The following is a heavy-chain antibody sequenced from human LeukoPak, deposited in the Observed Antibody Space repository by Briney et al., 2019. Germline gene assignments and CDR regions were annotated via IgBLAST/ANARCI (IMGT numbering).Heavy chain of an antibody. CDR3: ARVSRSGSYFGAFEI. J-gene: IGHJ3*02. D-gene: IGHD1-26*01. CDR2: IYYSGSI. Sequence: PSETLSLTCTVSGDSIRSSSYYWGWTRQPPGKGLEWIGNIYYSGSIYYNPSLTSRVTISVDTSKNQFSLKLSSVTAADTAVYYCARVSRSGSYFGAFEIWGQGTMVTVSS. CDR1: GDSIRSSSYY. V-gene: IGHV4-39*07.